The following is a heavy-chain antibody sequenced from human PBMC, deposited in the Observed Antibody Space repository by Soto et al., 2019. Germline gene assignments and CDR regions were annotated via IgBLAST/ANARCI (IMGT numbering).Heavy chain of an antibody. CDR2: IWYDGSNK. V-gene: IGHV3-33*01. Sequence: GGSLRLSCAASGFPFSIYGMHWVRQAPGKGLEWVAVIWYDGSNKYYADSVKGRFTISRDNSKNTLYLQMNSLRAEDTAVYYCARDARQYYRFDYWGQGSRVTVS. D-gene: IGHD1-26*01. CDR3: ARDARQYYRFDY. J-gene: IGHJ4*02. CDR1: GFPFSIYG.